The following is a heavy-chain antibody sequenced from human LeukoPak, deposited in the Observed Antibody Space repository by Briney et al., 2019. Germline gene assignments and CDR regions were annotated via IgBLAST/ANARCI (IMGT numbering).Heavy chain of an antibody. CDR2: IYSGGNT. V-gene: IGHV3-53*01. CDR3: ARRAGDYSHPYDY. D-gene: IGHD3-22*01. J-gene: IGHJ4*02. CDR1: GFTFSSYS. Sequence: GGSLRLSCAASGFTFSSYSMNWVRQAPGKGLEWVSFIYSGGNTYYADSVKGRFTISRDNSKNTVHLQMNSLRAEDTAMYYCARRAGDYSHPYDYWGQGTLVTVSS.